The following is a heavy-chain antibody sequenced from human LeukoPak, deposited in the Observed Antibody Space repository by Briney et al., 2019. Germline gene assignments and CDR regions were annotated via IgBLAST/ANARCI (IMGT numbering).Heavy chain of an antibody. CDR2: INPSGGST. V-gene: IGHV1-46*01. CDR3: ARGLVAQQWLVVGTRSWFDP. Sequence: GASVKVSCKASGYTFTSYYMHWVRQAPGQGLEWMGIINPSGGSTSYAQKFQGRVTMTRDTSTSTVYMELSSLRSEDTAVYYCARGLVAQQWLVVGTRSWFDPWGQGTLVTVSS. CDR1: GYTFTSYY. J-gene: IGHJ5*02. D-gene: IGHD6-19*01.